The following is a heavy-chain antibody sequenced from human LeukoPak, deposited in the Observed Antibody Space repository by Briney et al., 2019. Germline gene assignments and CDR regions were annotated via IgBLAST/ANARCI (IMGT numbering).Heavy chain of an antibody. CDR1: GFTFSSYS. Sequence: GGSLRLSCAASGFTFSSYSMNWVRQAPGKGLEWVSSISSSSSYIYYADSVKGRFTISRDNAKNSLYLQMNSLRVEDSAIYYCVPIGYALFDPWGQGALVTVSS. CDR2: ISSSSSYI. CDR3: VPIGYALFDP. J-gene: IGHJ5*02. V-gene: IGHV3-21*01. D-gene: IGHD1-1*01.